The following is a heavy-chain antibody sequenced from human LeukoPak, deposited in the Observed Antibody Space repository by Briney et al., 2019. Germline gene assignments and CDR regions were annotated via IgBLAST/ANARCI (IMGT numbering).Heavy chain of an antibody. J-gene: IGHJ4*02. Sequence: GGSLRLSCAASGFTFSSYWMHWVRQAPGKGLVWVSRINSAGNAVAYADSVKGRFTISRDNAKNTLYLEMDSLRVEDSAVYYCARDLPNWLEDNHYFDSWGQGTLVTVSS. CDR1: GFTFSSYW. CDR2: INSAGNAV. V-gene: IGHV3-74*01. D-gene: IGHD3-9*01. CDR3: ARDLPNWLEDNHYFDS.